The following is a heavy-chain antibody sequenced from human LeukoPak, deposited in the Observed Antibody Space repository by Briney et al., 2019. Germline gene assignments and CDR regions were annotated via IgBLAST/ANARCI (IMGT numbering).Heavy chain of an antibody. CDR1: GFTFDDYA. CDR2: ISGDGGNT. CDR3: AKVQKVLLVYVTTFDY. V-gene: IGHV3-43*02. D-gene: IGHD2-8*01. Sequence: TGGSLRLSCVASGFTFDDYAMHWVRQAPGKGLEWVSLISGDGGNTYYTDSVRGRFTISRDNSKNSLYLQMNSLRPEDTALYYCAKVQKVLLVYVTTFDYWGQGTLVTVSS. J-gene: IGHJ4*02.